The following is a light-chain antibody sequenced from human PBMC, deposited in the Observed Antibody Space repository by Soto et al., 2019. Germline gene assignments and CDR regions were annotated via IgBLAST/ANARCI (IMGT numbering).Light chain of an antibody. CDR2: EVS. CDR1: SSDIGTYNF. Sequence: QSALTQPASVSGSPGQSITISCTGTSSDIGTYNFVSWYQHHPGKAPKLMIYEVSNRPSGVSNRFSGSKSGNTASLTISGLQVEDEAYYYCSSYTTSSTQVFGGGTKVTVL. V-gene: IGLV2-14*01. J-gene: IGLJ3*02. CDR3: SSYTTSSTQV.